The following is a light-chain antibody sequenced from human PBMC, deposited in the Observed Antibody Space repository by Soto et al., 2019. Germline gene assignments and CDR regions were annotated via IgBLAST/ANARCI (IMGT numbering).Light chain of an antibody. J-gene: IGKJ1*01. V-gene: IGKV3-15*01. Sequence: EIVMTQSPVTLSVSPGERATLSCRSSQSVSGNYIAWYQQKPGQAPRLLIYGASTRATGIPGRFTGSGSGTEFTPSLTSLQSEDFAVYYCQQYSAWPLTFGQGTTVEIK. CDR3: QQYSAWPLT. CDR2: GAS. CDR1: QSVSGN.